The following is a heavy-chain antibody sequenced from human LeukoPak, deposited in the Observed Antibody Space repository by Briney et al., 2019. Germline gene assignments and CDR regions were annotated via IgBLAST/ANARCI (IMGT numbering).Heavy chain of an antibody. Sequence: SETLSLTCTVSGGSISSYYWSWIRQPPGKGLEWIGEINHSGSTNYNPSLKSRVTISVDTSKNQFSLKLSSVTAADTAVYYCARQYSSSWYCWFDPWGQGTLVTVSS. D-gene: IGHD6-13*01. J-gene: IGHJ5*02. CDR3: ARQYSSSWYCWFDP. V-gene: IGHV4-34*01. CDR2: INHSGST. CDR1: GGSISSYY.